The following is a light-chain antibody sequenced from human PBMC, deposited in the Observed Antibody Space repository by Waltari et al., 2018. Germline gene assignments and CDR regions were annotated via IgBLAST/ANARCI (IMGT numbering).Light chain of an antibody. Sequence: QSALTQPASVSGSPGQSITISCTGSSNDVGTYNYVSWYQQHPGKAPKLIIYDVSNRPSGVSNRFSGSKSGNTASLTISGLQAEDEAHYYCSSYISSDSGVFGGGTKLTVL. CDR3: SSYISSDSGV. CDR1: SNDVGTYNY. CDR2: DVS. J-gene: IGLJ3*02. V-gene: IGLV2-14*03.